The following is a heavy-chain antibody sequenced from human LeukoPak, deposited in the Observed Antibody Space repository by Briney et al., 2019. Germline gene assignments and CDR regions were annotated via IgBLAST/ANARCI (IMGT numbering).Heavy chain of an antibody. Sequence: PSETLSLTCTVSGGSISSHYWSWIRQPAGKGLEWIGRIYTSGSTNYNPSPKSRVTMSVDTSKNQFSLKLSTVTAADTAEDCGARGGSGWYVGDYWGEGTLVSVCS. CDR2: IYTSGST. J-gene: IGHJ4*02. CDR3: ARGGSGWYVGDY. CDR1: GGSISSHY. V-gene: IGHV4-4*07. D-gene: IGHD6-19*01.